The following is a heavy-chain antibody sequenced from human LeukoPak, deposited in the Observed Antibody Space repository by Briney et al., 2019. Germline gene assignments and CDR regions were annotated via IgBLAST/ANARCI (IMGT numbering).Heavy chain of an antibody. V-gene: IGHV3-30*18. CDR2: ISYDGSNK. J-gene: IGHJ4*02. CDR1: GFTFSSYG. CDR3: AKVSLDSSGWEIPTGY. Sequence: GGSLRLSCAASGFTFSSYGMHWVRQAPVKGLEWVAVISYDGSNKYYADSVKGRFTISRDNSKNTLYLQMNSLRAEDTAVYYCAKVSLDSSGWEIPTGYWGQGTLVTVSS. D-gene: IGHD6-19*01.